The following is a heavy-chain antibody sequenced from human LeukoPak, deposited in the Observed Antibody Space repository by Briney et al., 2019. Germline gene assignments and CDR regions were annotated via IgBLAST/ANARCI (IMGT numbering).Heavy chain of an antibody. D-gene: IGHD2-2*01. V-gene: IGHV1-8*02. Sequence: GASVKVSCKASGGTFSSYAISWVRQAPGQGLEWMGWMNPNSGNTGHAQKFQGRVTMTTNTSISTAYMELRSLRSEDTAVYDCARGLPSDQDVWGKGTTVTVSS. CDR2: MNPNSGNT. CDR1: GGTFSSYA. CDR3: ARGLPSDQDV. J-gene: IGHJ6*04.